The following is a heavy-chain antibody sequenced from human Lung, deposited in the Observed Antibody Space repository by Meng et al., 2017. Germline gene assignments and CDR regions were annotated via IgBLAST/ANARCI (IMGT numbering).Heavy chain of an antibody. CDR3: AHASYYYDSSGYKFFDY. CDR1: GFSRSNSGVG. J-gene: IGHJ4*02. V-gene: IGHV2-5*02. D-gene: IGHD3-22*01. Sequence: QNTFKEVGPTLVKPTHSLPLTCTFSGFSRSNSGVGVGWIRQPPGKALEWLALIYWDDDKRYSPSLKSRLTITKDTSKNQVVLTMTNMDPVDTATYYCAHASYYYDSSGYKFFDYWGQGTLVTVSS. CDR2: IYWDDDK.